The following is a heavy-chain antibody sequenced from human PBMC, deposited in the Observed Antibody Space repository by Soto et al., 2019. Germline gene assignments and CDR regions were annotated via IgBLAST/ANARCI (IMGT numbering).Heavy chain of an antibody. V-gene: IGHV4-30-4*01. CDR2: IYYSGST. J-gene: IGHJ4*02. D-gene: IGHD4-17*01. CDR3: ARVRVTVTIDY. Sequence: LSLTCTVSGGSISSGDYYWSWIRQPPGKGLEWIGYIYYSGSTYYNPSLKSRVTISVDTSKNQFSLKLSSVTAADTAVYYCARVRVTVTIDYWGQGTLVTVSS. CDR1: GGSISSGDYY.